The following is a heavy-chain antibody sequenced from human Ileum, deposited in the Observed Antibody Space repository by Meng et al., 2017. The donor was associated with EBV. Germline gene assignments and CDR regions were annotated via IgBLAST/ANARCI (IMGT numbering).Heavy chain of an antibody. J-gene: IGHJ4*02. Sequence: VQLHAPGPGRATASGTPSLTCPVSGDSISSNNWWSWVRQPPGKGLEWIGEIYHSGSTNYNPSFKSRVTMSVDKSKNQISLNLSSVTAADTAVYYCASGRDYAWHSWGRGTLVTVSS. D-gene: IGHD4-17*01. CDR2: IYHSGST. CDR3: ASGRDYAWHS. CDR1: GDSISSNNW. V-gene: IGHV4-4*02.